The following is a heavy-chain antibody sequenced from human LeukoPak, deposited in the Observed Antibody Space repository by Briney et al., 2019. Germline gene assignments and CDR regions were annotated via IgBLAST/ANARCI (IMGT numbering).Heavy chain of an antibody. CDR1: EFTFSNYA. V-gene: IGHV3-30*18. CDR3: ANLPL. CDR2: ISYDGSNK. Sequence: GGSLRLSCAVSEFTFSNYAMHWVRQAPGKGLEWVAVISYDGSNKYYADSVKGRFTISRDNSKNTLYLQMNSLRPEDAAVYYCANLPLWGQGTLVTVSS. J-gene: IGHJ4*02.